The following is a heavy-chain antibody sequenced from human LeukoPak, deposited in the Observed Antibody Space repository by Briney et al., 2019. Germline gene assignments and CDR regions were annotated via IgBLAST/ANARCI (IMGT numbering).Heavy chain of an antibody. J-gene: IGHJ2*01. Sequence: PSETLSLTCSVSGGSVTSGTFYWSWIRQPPGKGLEWIGYVYFSGSTNHNPPLKSRATISMDTSKNQFSLKLNSVTPADTAVYYCAREVRPMKWYFDLWGRGTLVTVSS. CDR2: VYFSGST. CDR3: AREVRPMKWYFDL. CDR1: GGSVTSGTFY. V-gene: IGHV4-61*01.